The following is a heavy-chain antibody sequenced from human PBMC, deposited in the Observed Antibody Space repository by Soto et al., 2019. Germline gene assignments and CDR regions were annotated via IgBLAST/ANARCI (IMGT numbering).Heavy chain of an antibody. Sequence: EVQLLESGGGLVQPGGSLRLSCAVSGFTFSHYAMSWVRQAPGKGLEWVSAISGSGASTDYADSVKGRCTISRDNSTNTLHLRMNNLRAEDTAVYFCAKLPQYEALTGYLNYFDYWGQGTLVTVSS. D-gene: IGHD3-9*01. CDR1: GFTFSHYA. J-gene: IGHJ4*02. CDR3: AKLPQYEALTGYLNYFDY. CDR2: ISGSGAST. V-gene: IGHV3-23*01.